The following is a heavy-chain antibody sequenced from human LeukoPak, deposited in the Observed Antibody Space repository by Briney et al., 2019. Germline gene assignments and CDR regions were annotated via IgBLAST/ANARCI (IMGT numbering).Heavy chain of an antibody. J-gene: IGHJ1*01. D-gene: IGHD3-22*01. CDR2: IKSDGST. CDR3: ARAPSEIGGYYPEYFRH. Sequence: GGSLRLSCAASGFTFSSYWMHWVRQAPGKGLVWVSRIKSDGSTRYADSVKGRFTISRDNAKDTVSLQMTSLRAEDTGVYYCARAPSEIGGYYPEYFRHWGQGTLVIVSS. CDR1: GFTFSSYW. V-gene: IGHV3-74*01.